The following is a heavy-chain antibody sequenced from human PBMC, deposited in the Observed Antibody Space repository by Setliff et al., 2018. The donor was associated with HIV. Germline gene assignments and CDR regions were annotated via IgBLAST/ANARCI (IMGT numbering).Heavy chain of an antibody. CDR3: VRRGHCSSTSCYIHWYFDL. CDR1: GFPVFSNY. J-gene: IGHJ2*01. D-gene: IGHD2-2*02. V-gene: IGHV3-66*02. CDR2: IYSGGST. Sequence: PGGSLRLSCAASGFPVFSNYMSWVRQAPGKGLEWVSVIYSGGSTYYADSVKGRFTISRDNSKNTLYLQMNSLRTEDSAVYHCVRRGHCSSTSCYIHWYFDLWGRGTLVTVSS.